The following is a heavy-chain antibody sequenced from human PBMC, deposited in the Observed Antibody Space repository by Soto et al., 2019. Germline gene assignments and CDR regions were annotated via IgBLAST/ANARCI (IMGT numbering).Heavy chain of an antibody. CDR3: ARITGTTAVHYYYYGMDV. CDR2: INAGNGNT. V-gene: IGHV1-3*01. J-gene: IGHJ6*02. CDR1: GYTFTSYA. D-gene: IGHD1-7*01. Sequence: ASLKVSCKASGYTFTSYAMHWVRQAPGQRLEWIGWINAGNGNTKYSQKFQGRVTITRDTSASTAYMELSSLRSEDTAVYYCARITGTTAVHYYYYGMDVWGQGNTVTVSS.